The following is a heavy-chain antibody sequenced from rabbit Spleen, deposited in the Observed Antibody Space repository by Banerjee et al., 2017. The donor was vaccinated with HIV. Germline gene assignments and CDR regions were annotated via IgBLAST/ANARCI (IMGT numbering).Heavy chain of an antibody. CDR3: AGDLGVIVYRFSL. CDR2: IYGGSLVTT. D-gene: IGHD6-1*01. Sequence: QSLEESGGDMVKPGASLTLTCTASGFSFSTTYYICWVRQAPGKGLEWIGCIYGGSLVTTYYATWAKGRFTISKSSSTTVTLQMASLTAADTATYFCAGDLGVIVYRFSLWGQGTLVTVS. J-gene: IGHJ4*01. CDR1: GFSFSTTYY. V-gene: IGHV1S40*01.